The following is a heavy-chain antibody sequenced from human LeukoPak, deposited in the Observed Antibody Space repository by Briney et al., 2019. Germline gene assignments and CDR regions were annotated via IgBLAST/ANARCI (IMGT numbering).Heavy chain of an antibody. CDR2: IIPIFGTA. CDR3: ARGLSSSIRGYAFDI. D-gene: IGHD6-6*01. CDR1: GGTFSSYA. V-gene: IGHV1-69*05. J-gene: IGHJ3*02. Sequence: SVKVSCKASGGTFSSYAISWVRQAPGQGLEWMGGIIPIFGTANYAQKFQGRVTITTDESTSTAYTELGSLRSEDTAVYYCARGLSSSIRGYAFDIWGQGTMVTVSS.